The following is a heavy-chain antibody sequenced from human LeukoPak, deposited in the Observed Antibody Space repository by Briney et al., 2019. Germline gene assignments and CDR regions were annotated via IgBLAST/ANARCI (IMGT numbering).Heavy chain of an antibody. CDR1: GFTFSSYA. V-gene: IGHV3-30-3*01. CDR3: AKGGSGWYGHFDH. D-gene: IGHD6-19*01. Sequence: PGGSLRLSCAASGFTFSSYAMHWVRQAPGKGLEWVAVLSYDGSNKYYADSVKGRFTISRDNSKNTLYLQMNSLRVEDTAVYYCAKGGSGWYGHFDHWGQGALVTVSS. J-gene: IGHJ4*02. CDR2: LSYDGSNK.